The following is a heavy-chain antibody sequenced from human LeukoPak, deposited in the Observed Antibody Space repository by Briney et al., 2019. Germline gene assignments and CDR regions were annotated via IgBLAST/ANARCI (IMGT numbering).Heavy chain of an antibody. CDR1: AYSSTSYW. V-gene: IGHV5-51*01. J-gene: IGHJ5*02. Sequence: GESLKISCQAFAYSSTSYWIGWVRQMPAKGMEWMGVIYPGDSRIRYNPSFQGQVTISVDKAISTAYLQWVSLKASDTAMYYCACRDLTSTWSFPWGQGTLVTVSS. CDR2: IYPGDSRI. D-gene: IGHD6-13*01. CDR3: ACRDLTSTWSFP.